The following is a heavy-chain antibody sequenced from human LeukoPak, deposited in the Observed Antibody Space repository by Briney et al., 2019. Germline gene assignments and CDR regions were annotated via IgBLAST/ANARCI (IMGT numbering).Heavy chain of an antibody. J-gene: IGHJ5*02. V-gene: IGHV4-39*07. CDR3: ARDFRGEEAARAFDP. CDR1: GGSISSSNYY. Sequence: PSETLSLTCTVSGGSISSSNYYWGWIRQPPGKGLEWIGSIYYSGGTYYNPSLKSRVTISVDTSKNQFSLKLSSVTAADTAVYYCARDFRGEEAARAFDPWGQGTLVTVSS. CDR2: IYYSGGT. D-gene: IGHD6-13*01.